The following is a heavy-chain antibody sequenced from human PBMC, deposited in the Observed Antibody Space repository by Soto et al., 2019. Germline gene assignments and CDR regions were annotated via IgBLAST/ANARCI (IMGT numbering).Heavy chain of an antibody. V-gene: IGHV1-2*04. D-gene: IGHD2-8*01. CDR2: INPKSGGT. Sequence: ASVKVSCKASGYSFTDYHIHWVRQAPGQGLEWLGRINPKSGGTSTAQKFQGWVTMTRDRSISTVYMELTRLRSDDTAVHFCARGHSTDCSNGVCSFFYNHEMDVWGQGTTVTVSS. CDR1: GYSFTDYH. J-gene: IGHJ6*02. CDR3: ARGHSTDCSNGVCSFFYNHEMDV.